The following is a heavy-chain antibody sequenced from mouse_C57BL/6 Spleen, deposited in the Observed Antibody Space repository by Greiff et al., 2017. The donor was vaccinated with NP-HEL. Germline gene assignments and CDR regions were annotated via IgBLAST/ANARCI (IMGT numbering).Heavy chain of an antibody. J-gene: IGHJ2*01. V-gene: IGHV5-4*01. Sequence: EVKLMESGGGLVKPGGSLKRSCAASGFTFSSYAMSGVRQTPEKRLEWVATISDGGSYTYYPDNVKGRFTISRDNAKNTLYLQMSHLKSEDTALYYCARDRKLTGSNAPFDYWGQGTTLTVSS. CDR3: ARDRKLTGSNAPFDY. CDR1: GFTFSSYA. D-gene: IGHD4-1*01. CDR2: ISDGGSYT.